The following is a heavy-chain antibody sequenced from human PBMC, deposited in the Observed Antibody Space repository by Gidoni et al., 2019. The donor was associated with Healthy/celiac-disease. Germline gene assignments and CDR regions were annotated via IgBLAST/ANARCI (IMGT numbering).Heavy chain of an antibody. J-gene: IGHJ3*02. D-gene: IGHD4-4*01. Sequence: GSTYYNPSLKSRVTISVDPSKNEFSLKLSAVTAADTAVYYCAREGAYNNSRIGKRLEAFDIWGQGTMVTVSS. V-gene: IGHV4-31*02. CDR2: GST. CDR3: AREGAYNNSRIGKRLEAFDI.